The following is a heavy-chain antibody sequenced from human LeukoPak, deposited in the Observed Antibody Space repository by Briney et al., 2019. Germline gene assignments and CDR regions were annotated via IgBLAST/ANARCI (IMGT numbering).Heavy chain of an antibody. Sequence: PGGSLRLSCAASGFTFKSYAMHWVRQAPGKGLEWVAVTSNDGINKYYSDSVKGRLTMSRDNSKNTLYLQMDSLRAEDTAVYYCARDKVSTKGYSSGWSFDYWGQGTLVTVSS. D-gene: IGHD6-19*01. CDR1: GFTFKSYA. J-gene: IGHJ4*02. CDR2: TSNDGINK. V-gene: IGHV3-30*04. CDR3: ARDKVSTKGYSSGWSFDY.